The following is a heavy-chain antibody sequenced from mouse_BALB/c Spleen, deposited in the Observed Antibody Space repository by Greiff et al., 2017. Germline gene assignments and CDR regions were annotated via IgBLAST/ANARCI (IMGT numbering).Heavy chain of an antibody. Sequence: VQLQQSGAELVRPGALVKLSCKASGFNIKDYYMHWVKQRPEQGLEWIGWIDPENGNTIYDPKFQGKASITADTSSNTAYLQLSSLTSEDTAVYYCARLYDGYYVPFAYWGQGTLVTVSA. V-gene: IGHV14-1*02. CDR1: GFNIKDYY. J-gene: IGHJ3*01. CDR2: IDPENGNT. CDR3: ARLYDGYYVPFAY. D-gene: IGHD2-3*01.